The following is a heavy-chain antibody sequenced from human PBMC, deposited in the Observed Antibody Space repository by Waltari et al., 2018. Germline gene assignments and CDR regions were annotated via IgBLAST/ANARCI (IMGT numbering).Heavy chain of an antibody. V-gene: IGHV4-59*01. CDR3: ARGGDGSGSEDFDY. CDR1: GGSISIYY. Sequence: PLQEPGPRLVKASETLSLTCTVSGGSISIYYWSWIRQTPEKGLEWIGYVSYSGNTYYNPSLKIRVTISVDTTKNQFSLNLRSMATADTAVYYCARGGDGSGSEDFDYWGQGTLVTVSS. J-gene: IGHJ4*02. CDR2: VSYSGNT. D-gene: IGHD3-10*01.